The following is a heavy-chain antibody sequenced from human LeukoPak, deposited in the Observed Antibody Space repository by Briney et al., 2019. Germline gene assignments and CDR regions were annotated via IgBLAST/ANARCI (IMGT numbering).Heavy chain of an antibody. CDR3: ARHVGNSGSGSYLTYFDY. J-gene: IGHJ4*02. CDR2: IYYSGST. CDR1: GFTFSSFA. D-gene: IGHD3-10*01. Sequence: PGGSLRLSCSASGFTFSSFAMFWVRQPPGKGLEWIGHIYYSGSTHYNPSLKSRVTISVDTSKNQFSPKLSSVTAADTAVYYCARHVGNSGSGSYLTYFDYWGQGTLVTVSS. V-gene: IGHV4-59*08.